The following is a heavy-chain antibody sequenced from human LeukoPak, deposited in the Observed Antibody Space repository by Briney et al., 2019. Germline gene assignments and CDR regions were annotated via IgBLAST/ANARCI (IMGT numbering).Heavy chain of an antibody. CDR3: ARVCHIVVVTAEGGWFDP. Sequence: ASVTVSCKASGYRFTAYGVGWLRQAPGQGLEWVGWTSIYNGKTYYAQRFQDRVTMTTDTSTSTVYMELRSLRSDDTAVYYCARVCHIVVVTAEGGWFDPWGQGTLVIVSS. J-gene: IGHJ5*02. CDR2: TSIYNGKT. CDR1: GYRFTAYG. D-gene: IGHD2-21*02. V-gene: IGHV1-18*01.